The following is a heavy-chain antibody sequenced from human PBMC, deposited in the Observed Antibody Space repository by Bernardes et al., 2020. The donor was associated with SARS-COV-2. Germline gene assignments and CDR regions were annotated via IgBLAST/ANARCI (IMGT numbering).Heavy chain of an antibody. CDR3: VKDSGWDIAVAGSNYFDY. J-gene: IGHJ4*02. Sequence: GGSLRLSCSASGFTFSNYAMHWVRQAPGKGLEYVSGISNNGGSTYYADSVKGRFTISRDNSKNTLSLQMSSLRPEDTAVYYCVKDSGWDIAVAGSNYFDYWGQGTLVTVSS. CDR2: ISNNGGST. D-gene: IGHD6-19*01. CDR1: GFTFSNYA. V-gene: IGHV3-64D*06.